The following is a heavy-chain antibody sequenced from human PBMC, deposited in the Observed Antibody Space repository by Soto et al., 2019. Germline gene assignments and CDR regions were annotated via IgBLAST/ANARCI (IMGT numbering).Heavy chain of an antibody. CDR1: GGSISSYY. J-gene: IGHJ3*02. V-gene: IGHV4-4*07. CDR2: IYTSGST. Sequence: QVQLQESGPGLLKPSETLSLTCTVSGGSISSYYWSWIRQPAGKGLEWIGRIYTSGSTNYNPSLRSRVTVSVHTSKKQFSLKLSSVTAADTAVYYCARDQPGADAFYIWGQWTMVTVSS. CDR3: ARDQPGADAFYI.